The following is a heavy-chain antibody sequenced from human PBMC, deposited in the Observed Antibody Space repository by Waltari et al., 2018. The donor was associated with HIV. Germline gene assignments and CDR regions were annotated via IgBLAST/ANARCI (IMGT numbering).Heavy chain of an antibody. CDR2: VIPIFSSP. CDR1: GDTFSHYD. CDR3: ATGDGRNFGVVREYYHYGMDV. D-gene: IGHD3-3*01. V-gene: IGHV1-69*12. Sequence: VQIVQSEAEVKKPRSSANVSCEASGDTFSHYDLSWLGPVPGQGLEWLGGVIPIFSSPDYSQKFHGRLTIVADESINTAYMELSSLTSEDTAVYYCATGDGRNFGVVREYYHYGMDVWGQGTTVTVSS. J-gene: IGHJ6*02.